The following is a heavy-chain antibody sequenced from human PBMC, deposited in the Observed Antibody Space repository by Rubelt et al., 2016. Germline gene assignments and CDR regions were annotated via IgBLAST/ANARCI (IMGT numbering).Heavy chain of an antibody. D-gene: IGHD6-19*01. V-gene: IGHV3-66*01. CDR3: AREVTAVAASEFDY. CDR2: IYSGGST. CDR1: GFTVSSNY. Sequence: EVQLVESGGGLVQPGGSLRLSCAASGFTVSSNYMSWVRPAPGKGLEWVSVIYSGGSTYYADSVKGRFTISRDNSKNTLYLQMNSLRAEDTAVYYCAREVTAVAASEFDYWGQGTLVTVSS. J-gene: IGHJ4*02.